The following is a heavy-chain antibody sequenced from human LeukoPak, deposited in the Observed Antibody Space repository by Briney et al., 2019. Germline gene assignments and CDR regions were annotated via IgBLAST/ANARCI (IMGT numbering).Heavy chain of an antibody. CDR2: IYYSGST. J-gene: IGHJ3*02. CDR1: GGSVSSGSYY. D-gene: IGHD2-15*01. CDR3: ARDVVDGDAFDI. V-gene: IGHV4-61*01. Sequence: SETLSLTCTVSGGSVSSGSYYWSWIRQPPGKGLEWIGYIYYSGSTNYNPSLKSRVTISVDTSKNQFSLKLSSVTAADTAVYYCARDVVDGDAFDIWGQGTWSPSLQ.